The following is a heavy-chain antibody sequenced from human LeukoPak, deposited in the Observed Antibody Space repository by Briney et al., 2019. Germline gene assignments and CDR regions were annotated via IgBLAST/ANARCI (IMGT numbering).Heavy chain of an antibody. CDR3: ASLWGAFDI. D-gene: IGHD3-16*01. CDR1: GFTFSSYA. CDR2: ISYDGSNK. Sequence: GRSLRLSCAASGFTFSSYAMHWVRQAPGKGLEWVAVISYDGSNKYYADSVKGRFTISRGNSKNTLYLQMNSLGAEDTAVYYCASLWGAFDIWGQGTMVTVSS. J-gene: IGHJ3*02. V-gene: IGHV3-30-3*01.